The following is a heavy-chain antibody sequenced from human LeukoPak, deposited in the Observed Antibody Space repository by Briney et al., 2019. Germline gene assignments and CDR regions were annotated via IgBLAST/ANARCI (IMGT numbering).Heavy chain of an antibody. CDR3: AKDGGYYNVDY. CDR2: IFPSGGEI. Sequence: GGSLRLSCAASGFTFSTFAMIWVRQPPGKGLEWVSSIFPSGGEIHYADSVRGRFTISRDNSKSTLYLQMNSLRVEDTAVYSCAKDGGYYNVDYWGQGTLVTVSS. D-gene: IGHD3-22*01. J-gene: IGHJ4*02. V-gene: IGHV3-23*01. CDR1: GFTFSTFA.